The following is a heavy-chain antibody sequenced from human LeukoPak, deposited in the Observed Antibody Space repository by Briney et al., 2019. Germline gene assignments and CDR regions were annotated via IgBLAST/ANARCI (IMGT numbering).Heavy chain of an antibody. CDR2: ISAYNGNT. J-gene: IGHJ4*02. Sequence: ASVKVSCKASGYTFTSYGISWVRQAPGQGLEWMGWISAYNGNTNYAQKLQGRVTMTTDTSTSTAYMELRSLRSDDTAVYYCARGVSCSSTSCPLGYWGQGILVTVSS. V-gene: IGHV1-18*01. CDR1: GYTFTSYG. CDR3: ARGVSCSSTSCPLGY. D-gene: IGHD2-2*01.